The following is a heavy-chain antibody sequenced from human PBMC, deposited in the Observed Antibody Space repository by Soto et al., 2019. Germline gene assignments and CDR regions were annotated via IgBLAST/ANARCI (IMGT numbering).Heavy chain of an antibody. D-gene: IGHD6-13*01. CDR3: VRDQGWTTGPGTCYFDY. V-gene: IGHV3-30*03. CDR1: GFSFSTHA. Sequence: QVQLVESGGGVVQPGRSLRLSCAATGFSFSTHAMYWVRQAPGKGLEWVAVISFDGGIKYYADAVKGRFTISRDNSKNTVFLQTNSLRPEDTAVDFCVRDQGWTTGPGTCYFDYWGQGALVTVSS. J-gene: IGHJ4*02. CDR2: ISFDGGIK.